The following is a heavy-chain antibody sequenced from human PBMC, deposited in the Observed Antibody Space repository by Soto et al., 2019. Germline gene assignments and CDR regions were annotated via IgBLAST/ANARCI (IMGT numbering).Heavy chain of an antibody. CDR2: IVVGSGNT. D-gene: IGHD2-15*01. CDR1: GFTFTSSA. Sequence: SVKVSCKASGFTFTSSAMQWVRQARGQRLEWIGWIVVGSGNTNYAQKFQERVTITRDMSTSTAYMELSSLRSEDTAVYYCARSQGGSSSLDIYYYYYYGMDVWGQGTTVTVSS. V-gene: IGHV1-58*02. CDR3: ARSQGGSSSLDIYYYYYYGMDV. J-gene: IGHJ6*02.